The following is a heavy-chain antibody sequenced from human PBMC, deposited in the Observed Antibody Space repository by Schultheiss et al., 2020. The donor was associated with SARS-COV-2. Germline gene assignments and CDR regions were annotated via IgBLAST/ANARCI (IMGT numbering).Heavy chain of an antibody. CDR3: ARGGYYYDSSGYYYYYGMDV. D-gene: IGHD3-22*01. CDR2: IYYSGST. Sequence: SQTLSLTCAVYGGSFSGYYWSWIRQPPGKGLEWIGYIYYSGSTYYNPSLKSRVTISVDTSKNQFSLKLSSVTAADTAVYYCARGGYYYDSSGYYYYYGMDVWGQGTMVTVSS. V-gene: IGHV4-59*01. J-gene: IGHJ6*02. CDR1: GGSFSGYY.